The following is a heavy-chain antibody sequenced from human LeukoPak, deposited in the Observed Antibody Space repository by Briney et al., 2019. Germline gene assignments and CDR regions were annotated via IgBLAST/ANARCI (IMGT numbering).Heavy chain of an antibody. CDR3: ARDPRATSDYGMDV. CDR2: IHTDDRT. Sequence: GGSLRLSCAASGFTFSSYWMNWARQAPGKGLEWVSVIHTDDRTYYADSVKGRFTISRDDVKNTLYLQMNSLRAEDTAIYYCARDPRATSDYGMDVWGQGTTVTVSS. V-gene: IGHV3-53*01. D-gene: IGHD5-12*01. J-gene: IGHJ6*02. CDR1: GFTFSSYW.